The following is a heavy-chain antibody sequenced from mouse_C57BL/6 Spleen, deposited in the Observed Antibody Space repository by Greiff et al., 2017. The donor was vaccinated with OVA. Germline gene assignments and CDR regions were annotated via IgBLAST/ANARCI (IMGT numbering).Heavy chain of an antibody. CDR2: IYPGDGDT. CDR3: ARSEYYSNYGWYFDV. V-gene: IGHV1-82*01. CDR1: GYAFSSSW. J-gene: IGHJ1*03. D-gene: IGHD2-5*01. Sequence: QVQLQQSGPELVKPGASVKISCKASGYAFSSSWMNWVKQRPGKGLEWIGRIYPGDGDTNYNGKFKGKATLTADKSSSTAYMQLSSLTSEDSAVYFCARSEYYSNYGWYFDVWGTGTTVTVSS.